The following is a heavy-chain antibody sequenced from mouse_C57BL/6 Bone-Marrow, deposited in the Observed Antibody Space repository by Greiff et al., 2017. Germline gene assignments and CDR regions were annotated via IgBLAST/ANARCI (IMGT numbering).Heavy chain of an antibody. J-gene: IGHJ2*01. CDR1: GFTFSSYG. CDR3: ARRPLYYIIGGFDV. D-gene: IGHD2-1*01. Sequence: EVQGVESGGDLVKPGGSLKLSCAASGFTFSSYGMSWVRQTPDKRLEWVATISSGGSYTYYPDSVKGRFTISRDNAKKTLYLQMSSRKSEDTAIFYCARRPLYYIIGGFDVWAKGTTLTVSS. CDR2: ISSGGSYT. V-gene: IGHV5-6*01.